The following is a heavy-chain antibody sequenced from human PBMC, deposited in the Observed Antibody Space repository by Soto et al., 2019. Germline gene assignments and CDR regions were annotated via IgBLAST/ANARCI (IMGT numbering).Heavy chain of an antibody. V-gene: IGHV1-69*13. CDR1: GGTFSSYA. CDR2: IIPIFGTA. CDR3: ASPYCSGGSCYSLYGMDV. Sequence: SVKVSCKASGGTFSSYAISWVRQAPGQGLEWMGGIIPIFGTANYAQKFQGRVTITADESTSTAYMELSSLRSEDTAVYYCASPYCSGGSCYSLYGMDVWGQGTTVTVSS. D-gene: IGHD2-15*01. J-gene: IGHJ6*02.